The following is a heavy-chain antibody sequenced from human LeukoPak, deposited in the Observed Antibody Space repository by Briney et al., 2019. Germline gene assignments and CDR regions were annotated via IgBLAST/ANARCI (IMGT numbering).Heavy chain of an antibody. CDR2: ISAYNGNT. CDR3: ASMAYCSSTSCPHREYNWFDP. D-gene: IGHD2-2*01. V-gene: IGHV1-18*01. CDR1: GYTFTSYG. Sequence: ASVKVSCKASGYTFTSYGISWVRQAPGQGLEWMGWISAYNGNTNYAQKLQGRVTMTTDTSTSTAYMELSSLRSEDTAVYYCASMAYCSSTSCPHREYNWFDPWGQGTLVTVSS. J-gene: IGHJ5*02.